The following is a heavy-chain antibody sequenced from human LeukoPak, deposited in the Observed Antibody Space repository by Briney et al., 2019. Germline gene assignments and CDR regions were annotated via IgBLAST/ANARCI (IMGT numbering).Heavy chain of an antibody. CDR1: GYTFTGYY. CDR3: ARDSIIAARLKRNWFDP. CDR2: INPNSGGT. J-gene: IGHJ5*02. V-gene: IGHV1-2*02. Sequence: GASVKVSCKASGYTFTGYYMHWVRQAPGQGLEWMGWINPNSGGTNYAQKFQGRGTMTRDTSISTAYMELSRLRSDDTAVYYCARDSIIAARLKRNWFDPWGQGTLVTVSS. D-gene: IGHD6-6*01.